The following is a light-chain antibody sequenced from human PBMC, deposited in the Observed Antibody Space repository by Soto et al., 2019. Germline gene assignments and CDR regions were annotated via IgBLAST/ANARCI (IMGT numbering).Light chain of an antibody. J-gene: IGLJ2*01. Sequence: QSALTQPASVSGSPGQSITISCTGTSSDVGGYNYVSWYRQYPGGAPRLLLYGVTYRPSDVSTRFSGSKSGSTASLTISGLQADDEADYYCSSYTSLNTVIFGGGTKVTVL. V-gene: IGLV2-14*01. CDR1: SSDVGGYNY. CDR3: SSYTSLNTVI. CDR2: GVT.